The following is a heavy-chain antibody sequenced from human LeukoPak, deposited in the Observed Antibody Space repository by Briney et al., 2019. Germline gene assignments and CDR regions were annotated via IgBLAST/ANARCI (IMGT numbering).Heavy chain of an antibody. CDR2: INSDGSST. J-gene: IGHJ4*02. CDR3: ARGGPRGYSYGAIDY. CDR1: GFTFGSYW. D-gene: IGHD5-18*01. V-gene: IGHV3-74*01. Sequence: PGGSLRLSCAASGFTFGSYWMHWVRQAPGKGLVWVSRINSDGSSTSYADSVKGRFTISRDNAKNTLYLQMNSLRAEDTAVYYCARGGPRGYSYGAIDYWGQGTLVTVSS.